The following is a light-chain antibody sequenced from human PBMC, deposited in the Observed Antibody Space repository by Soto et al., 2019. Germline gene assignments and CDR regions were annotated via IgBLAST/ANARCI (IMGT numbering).Light chain of an antibody. J-gene: IGKJ4*01. CDR2: WAS. CDR3: QQYYATPLS. Sequence: IVITQSPDSLSLSLCDRATINCKSSQSFLSRSNNNNYLAWYQQKPGQPPKLLIYWASTREPGVPDRFSGSGSGTDFTLTISSPQAEDVAVYYCQQYYATPLSFGGGTKVDI. CDR1: QSFLSRSNNNNY. V-gene: IGKV4-1*01.